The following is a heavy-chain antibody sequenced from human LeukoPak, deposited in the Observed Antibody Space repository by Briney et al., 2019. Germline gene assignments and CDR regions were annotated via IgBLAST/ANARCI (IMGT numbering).Heavy chain of an antibody. CDR3: AKVGGINYDFWSGYPSDY. D-gene: IGHD3-3*01. Sequence: QPGRSLRLSCAASGFTFSSYAMHWVRQAPGKGLEWVAVISYDGSNKYYADSVKGRFTISRDNSKNTLYLQMNSLRAEDTAVYYCAKVGGINYDFWSGYPSDYWGQGTLVTVSS. V-gene: IGHV3-30*04. CDR1: GFTFSSYA. CDR2: ISYDGSNK. J-gene: IGHJ4*02.